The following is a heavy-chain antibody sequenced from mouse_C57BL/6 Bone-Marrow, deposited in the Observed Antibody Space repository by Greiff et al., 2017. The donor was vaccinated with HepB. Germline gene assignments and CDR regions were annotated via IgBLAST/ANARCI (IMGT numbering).Heavy chain of an antibody. J-gene: IGHJ3*01. Sequence: EVMLVESGGDLVKPGGSLKLSCAASGFTFSSYGMSWVRQTPDKRLEWVATISSGGSYTYYPDSVKGRFTISRANAKNTLYLQMSSLKSEDTAMYYCARYEIYYGNYEEFAYWGQGTLVTVSA. CDR1: GFTFSSYG. CDR3: ARYEIYYGNYEEFAY. D-gene: IGHD2-1*01. V-gene: IGHV5-6*01. CDR2: ISSGGSYT.